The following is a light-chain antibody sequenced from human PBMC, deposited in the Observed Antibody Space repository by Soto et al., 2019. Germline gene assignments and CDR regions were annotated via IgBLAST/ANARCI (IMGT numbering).Light chain of an antibody. CDR2: EAT. J-gene: IGLJ1*01. V-gene: IGLV2-8*01. Sequence: QSVLTQPPSASGSPGQSVSISCTGTGSDVSTYNFVSWYQQHPGKAPKLLIYEATKRPSGVPDRFSGSKSGNTASLTVSGLQAEDEAEYFCSSYTGDRHFYVFGTGTKVTVL. CDR3: SSYTGDRHFYV. CDR1: GSDVSTYNF.